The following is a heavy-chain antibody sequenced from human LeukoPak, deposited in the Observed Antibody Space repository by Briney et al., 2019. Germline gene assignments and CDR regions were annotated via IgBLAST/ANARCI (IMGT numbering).Heavy chain of an antibody. CDR3: ARDRGYDILTGYYLAFDI. CDR1: GGSISSYY. V-gene: IGHV4-59*01. D-gene: IGHD3-9*01. J-gene: IGHJ3*02. Sequence: SETLSLTCTVSGGSISSYYWSWIRQPPGKGLEWIGYIYYSGSTNYNPSLKSRVTISVDTPKNQFSLKLSSVTAADTAVYYCARDRGYDILTGYYLAFDIWGQGTMVTVSS. CDR2: IYYSGST.